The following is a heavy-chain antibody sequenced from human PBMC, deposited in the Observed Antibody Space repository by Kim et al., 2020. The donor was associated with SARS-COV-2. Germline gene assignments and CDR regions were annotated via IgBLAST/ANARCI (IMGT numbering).Heavy chain of an antibody. V-gene: IGHV1-3*01. D-gene: IGHD4-17*01. CDR3: ARILSDYGDYVFDY. CDR1: GYTFTSYA. Sequence: ASVKVSCKASGYTFTSYAMHWVRQAPGQRLEWMGWINAGNGNTKYSQKFQGRVTITRDTSASTAYMELSSLRSEDTAVYYCARILSDYGDYVFDYWGQGTLVTVSS. J-gene: IGHJ4*02. CDR2: INAGNGNT.